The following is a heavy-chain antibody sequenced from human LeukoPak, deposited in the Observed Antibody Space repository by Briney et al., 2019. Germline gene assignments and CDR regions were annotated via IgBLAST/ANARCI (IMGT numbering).Heavy chain of an antibody. CDR3: ARDGKQWLVRGNFDY. Sequence: SETLSLTCTISGGSVSDYYWSWIRQSPGKGLEWIGYIYHTGSTSYSPSLKSRVTISADTSQNQFSLKLSSVTAADTAVYYCARDGKQWLVRGNFDYWGQGTLVTVSS. CDR2: IYHTGST. J-gene: IGHJ4*02. CDR1: GGSVSDYY. V-gene: IGHV4-59*02. D-gene: IGHD6-19*01.